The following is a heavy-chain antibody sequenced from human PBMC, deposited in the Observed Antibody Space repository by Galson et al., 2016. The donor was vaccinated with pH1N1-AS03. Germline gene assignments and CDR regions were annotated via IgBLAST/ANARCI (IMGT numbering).Heavy chain of an antibody. D-gene: IGHD5-24*01. V-gene: IGHV5-51*01. J-gene: IGHJ4*02. CDR2: IYPGDSDT. Sequence: QSGAEVKKPGESLKISCKTSGSIFTSYWVAWVRHMPGKGLEWMGIIYPGDSDTRYSTSFQGQVTISADRSINTASLQWSSLMASDTAIYYCARQVRDGYNDYFDYWGQGILVTVSS. CDR1: GSIFTSYW. CDR3: ARQVRDGYNDYFDY.